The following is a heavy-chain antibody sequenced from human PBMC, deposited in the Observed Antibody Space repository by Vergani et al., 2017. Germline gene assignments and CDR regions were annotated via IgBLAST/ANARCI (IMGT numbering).Heavy chain of an antibody. Sequence: VQLVESGGGVVQPGGSLRLSCVVSGITFKNAWINWVRQAPGKGLEWVSTISSDGGSTYYADSVKCRFTISRDNSKNTLSLQMNSLTAEDTAIYYCAGPQWTSAYYYGGFDYWGQGILVTVSS. V-gene: IGHV3-23*04. CDR1: GITFKNAW. CDR2: ISSDGGST. CDR3: AGPQWTSAYYYGGFDY. D-gene: IGHD3-22*01. J-gene: IGHJ4*02.